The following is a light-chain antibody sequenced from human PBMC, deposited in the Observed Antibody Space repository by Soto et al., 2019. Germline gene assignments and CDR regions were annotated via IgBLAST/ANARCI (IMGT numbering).Light chain of an antibody. CDR2: DAS. CDR3: QPYNHYWT. J-gene: IGKJ1*01. CDR1: QTISSW. V-gene: IGKV1-5*01. Sequence: DIQMTQSPSTLSGSVGDRVTITCRASQTISSWLAWYQQKXGKATKLLIYDASSLESGVPSRCSGSGSGTEFTLTISNLQPDDFATYYCQPYNHYWTFGQGTKVDIK.